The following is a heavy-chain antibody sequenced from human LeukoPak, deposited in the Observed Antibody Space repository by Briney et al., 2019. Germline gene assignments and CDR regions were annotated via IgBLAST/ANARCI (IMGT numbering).Heavy chain of an antibody. CDR2: ISGSGGST. CDR1: GFTFSSYA. CDR3: ANRGGRWELQLDY. Sequence: GGSLRLSCAASGFTFSSYAMSWVRQAPGKGLEWVSAISGSGGSTYYADSVKGRFTISRDNSKNTLYLQMNSLRAEDTAVYYCANRGGRWELQLDYWGQGTLVTVSS. V-gene: IGHV3-23*01. J-gene: IGHJ4*02. D-gene: IGHD1-26*01.